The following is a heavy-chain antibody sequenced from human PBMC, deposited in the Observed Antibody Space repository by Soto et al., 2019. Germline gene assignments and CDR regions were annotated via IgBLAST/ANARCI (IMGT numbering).Heavy chain of an antibody. J-gene: IGHJ4*02. D-gene: IGHD3-3*01. CDR2: IYPGDSNT. CDR3: LRHGGSGGTDY. CDR1: GYSFTTYW. V-gene: IGHV5-51*01. Sequence: GESLKISCKGSGYSFTTYWIGWVRQMPGKGLEWMGIIYPGDSNTRYSPSFQGQVTFSADKSISTVYLLWSSLKASDTAMYYCLRHGGSGGTDYRGQRTLVTVSS.